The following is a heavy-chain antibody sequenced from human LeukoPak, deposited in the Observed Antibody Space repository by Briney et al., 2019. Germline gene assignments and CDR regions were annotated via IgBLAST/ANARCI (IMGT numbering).Heavy chain of an antibody. V-gene: IGHV4-59*01. CDR3: ARASTYYDILTGYPRVFDY. CDR2: IYYSGST. CDR1: GGSFSGYY. Sequence: SETLSLTCAVYGGSFSGYYWSWIRQPPGKGLEWIGYIYYSGSTNYNPSLKSRVTISVDTSKNQFSLKLSSVTAADTAVYYCARASTYYDILTGYPRVFDYWGQGTLVTVSS. J-gene: IGHJ4*02. D-gene: IGHD3-9*01.